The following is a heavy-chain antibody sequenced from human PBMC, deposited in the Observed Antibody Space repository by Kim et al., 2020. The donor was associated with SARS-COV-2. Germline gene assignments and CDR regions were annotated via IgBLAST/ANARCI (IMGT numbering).Heavy chain of an antibody. J-gene: IGHJ4*02. CDR2: ITSTSYI. Sequence: GGSLRLSYAASGFTFSSYTMSCVRQAPGKGLEWVSSITSTSYIYYADSVKGRFTISRDNAKNSLYLQMNSLRAEDTAVYYCARGAAARGLDYWGQGTLVT. V-gene: IGHV3-21*01. D-gene: IGHD6-6*01. CDR3: ARGAAARGLDY. CDR1: GFTFSSYT.